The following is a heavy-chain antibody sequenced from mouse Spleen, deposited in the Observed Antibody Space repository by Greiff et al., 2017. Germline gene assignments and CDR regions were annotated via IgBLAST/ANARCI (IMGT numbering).Heavy chain of an antibody. CDR2: ISDGGSYT. J-gene: IGHJ4*01. D-gene: IGHD1-1*01. V-gene: IGHV5-4*01. CDR3: ARDHYGSNYAMDY. Sequence: EVMLVESGGGLVKPGGSLKLSCAASGFTFSSYAMSWVRQTPEKRLEWVATISDGGSYTYYPDNVKGRFTISRDNAKNNLYLQMSHLKSEDTAMYYCARDHYGSNYAMDYWGQGTSVTVSS. CDR1: GFTFSSYA.